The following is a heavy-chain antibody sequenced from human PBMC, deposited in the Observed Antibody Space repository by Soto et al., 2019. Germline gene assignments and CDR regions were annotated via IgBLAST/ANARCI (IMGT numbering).Heavy chain of an antibody. J-gene: IGHJ4*02. CDR3: AKDTAPGFYDANGHLDY. Sequence: VQLVESGGGLVQPGGSRRLSCVVSGISFDDYAMHWVRQVPGKGLEWVSGINWDSGDIGYADSVKGRFTISRDNAKNSLYLQMNRLKTEDTALYYCAKDTAPGFYDANGHLDYWGQGTPVTVSS. CDR1: GISFDDYA. V-gene: IGHV3-9*01. CDR2: INWDSGDI. D-gene: IGHD2-8*01.